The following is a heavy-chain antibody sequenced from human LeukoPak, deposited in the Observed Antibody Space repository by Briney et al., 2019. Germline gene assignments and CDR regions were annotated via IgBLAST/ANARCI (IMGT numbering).Heavy chain of an antibody. CDR3: LSELYFPDDSGP. D-gene: IGHD3-22*01. V-gene: IGHV3-21*01. Sequence: GGSLRLSCAASGLPFSSYSMSWVRQAPGKGPEWVSAITRSSNSIYYADSVKGRFTISRDNAKRSVYLQMNSLRAEDTAIYYCLSELYFPDDSGPWGTGTMVTVSS. J-gene: IGHJ3*01. CDR2: ITRSSNSI. CDR1: GLPFSSYS.